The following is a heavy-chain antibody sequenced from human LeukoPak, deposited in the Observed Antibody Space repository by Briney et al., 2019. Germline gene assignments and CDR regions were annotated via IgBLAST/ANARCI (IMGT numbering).Heavy chain of an antibody. CDR1: GYTFTGYY. V-gene: IGHV1-2*02. CDR2: INPNSGGT. J-gene: IGHJ4*02. Sequence: ASVKVSCKASGYTFTGYYMHWVRQAPGQGLEWMGWINPNSGGTNYAQKVQGRVTMTRDTSISTAYMELSRLRSDDTAVYYCAREFRIAVAGLTGYWGQGTLVTVSS. CDR3: AREFRIAVAGLTGY. D-gene: IGHD6-19*01.